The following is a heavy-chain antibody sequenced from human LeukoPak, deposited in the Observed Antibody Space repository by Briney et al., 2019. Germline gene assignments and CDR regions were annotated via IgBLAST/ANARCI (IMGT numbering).Heavy chain of an antibody. Sequence: GGSLRLSCAASGFTFSSYGMHWVRQAPGKGLEWVAVISYDGSNKYYADSVKGRFTISRDNSKNTLYLQMNSLRAEDTAVYYCAKGLLGYCSGGSCYYLDYWGQGTLVIVSS. CDR1: GFTFSSYG. V-gene: IGHV3-30*18. D-gene: IGHD2-15*01. CDR3: AKGLLGYCSGGSCYYLDY. J-gene: IGHJ4*02. CDR2: ISYDGSNK.